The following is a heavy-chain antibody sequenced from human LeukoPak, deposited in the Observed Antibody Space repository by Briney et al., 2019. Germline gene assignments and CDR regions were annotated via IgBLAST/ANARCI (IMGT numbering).Heavy chain of an antibody. J-gene: IGHJ4*02. V-gene: IGHV3-21*01. Sequence: GGSLRLSCAASGFTFSSYAMSWVRQAPGKGLEWVSSISSSSSYIYYADSVKGRFTISRDNSKNTLYLQMNSLRAEDTAVYYCAKDRKRYCSGGSCYSFDYWGQGTLVTVSS. CDR3: AKDRKRYCSGGSCYSFDY. D-gene: IGHD2-15*01. CDR1: GFTFSSYA. CDR2: ISSSSSYI.